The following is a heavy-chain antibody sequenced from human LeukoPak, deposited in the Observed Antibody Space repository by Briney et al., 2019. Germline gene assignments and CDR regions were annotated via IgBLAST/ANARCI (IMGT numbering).Heavy chain of an antibody. D-gene: IGHD3-22*01. CDR1: GGSISSSSYY. CDR2: IYYSGST. V-gene: IGHV4-39*07. J-gene: IGHJ2*01. CDR3: ARRWYYDSSGQGGWYFDL. Sequence: SETLSLTCTVSGGSISSSSYYWGWIRQPPGKGLEWIGSIYYSGSTYYNPSLKSRVTISVDTSKNQFSLKLSSVTAADTAVYYCARRWYYDSSGQGGWYFDLWGRDTLVTVSS.